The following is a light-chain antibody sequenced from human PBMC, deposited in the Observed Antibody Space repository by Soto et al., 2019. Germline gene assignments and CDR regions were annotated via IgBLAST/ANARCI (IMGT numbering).Light chain of an antibody. CDR1: SSNIGNNA. Sequence: QSVLTQPPSVSAAPGQRVTISCSGSSSNIGNNAVNWYQQLPGKAPKLLIFYDDLLPSGVSDRFSGSKSGTSASLAISGLQSEDEADYYCAAWDDSLNGPVFGGGTKLTVL. V-gene: IGLV1-36*01. CDR3: AAWDDSLNGPV. CDR2: YDD. J-gene: IGLJ3*02.